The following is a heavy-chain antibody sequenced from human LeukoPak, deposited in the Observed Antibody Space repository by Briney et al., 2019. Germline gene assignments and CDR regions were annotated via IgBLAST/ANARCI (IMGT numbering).Heavy chain of an antibody. Sequence: SETLSLTCAVYGGSFSGYYWSWIRQPPGKGLEWIGEINHSGSTNYNPSLKSRVTISVDTSKNQFSLKLSPVTAADTAVYYCARLSYGDPGAYWGQGTLVTVSS. D-gene: IGHD4-17*01. CDR2: INHSGST. V-gene: IGHV4-34*01. CDR3: ARLSYGDPGAY. J-gene: IGHJ4*02. CDR1: GGSFSGYY.